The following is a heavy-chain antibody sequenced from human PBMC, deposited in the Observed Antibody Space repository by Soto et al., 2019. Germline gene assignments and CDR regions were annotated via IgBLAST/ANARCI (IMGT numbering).Heavy chain of an antibody. V-gene: IGHV5-51*07. Sequence: KRSGERRGGKYTSYWIGSLHQKKGKGLEWMGIIYPGDSDTRYSPSFQGQVTISADKSISTAYLQWSSLKASDTAIYYCARTAAAGKYYYGVDVWGQGTTVTVSS. J-gene: IGHJ6*02. CDR3: ARTAAAGKYYYGVDV. CDR2: IYPGDSDT. CDR1: GGKYTSYW. D-gene: IGHD6-13*01.